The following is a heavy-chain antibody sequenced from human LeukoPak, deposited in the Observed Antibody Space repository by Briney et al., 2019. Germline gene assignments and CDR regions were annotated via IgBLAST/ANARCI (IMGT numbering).Heavy chain of an antibody. CDR1: GGSLSSYY. CDR3: GEDTGYNIGSGNYLYHFDS. CDR2: MYTSGNT. J-gene: IGHJ4*02. D-gene: IGHD3-10*01. Sequence: PSETLSLTCTVCGGSLSSYYWSWIRQPAGKGLEWIGHMYTSGNTNYNPSLKSRVTISVDTSKNQFSLKLSSVTAADPAVDYCGEDTGYNIGSGNYLYHFDSRGQGKLVTVSS. V-gene: IGHV4-4*07.